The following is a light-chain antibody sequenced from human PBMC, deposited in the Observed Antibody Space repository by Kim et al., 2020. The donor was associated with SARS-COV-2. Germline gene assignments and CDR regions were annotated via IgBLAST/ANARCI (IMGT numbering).Light chain of an antibody. J-gene: IGKJ2*01. CDR2: WAS. CDR3: EQYYSTAPT. CDR1: QSVLYSSNNKNY. Sequence: DIVMTQSPDSLAVSLGERATINCKSSQSVLYSSNNKNYLAWYQQKPGQPLKLLIYWASTRESGVPDRFSGSGSGTDFTLTISSLQAEDVAVYYCEQYYSTAPTFGQGTKLEI. V-gene: IGKV4-1*01.